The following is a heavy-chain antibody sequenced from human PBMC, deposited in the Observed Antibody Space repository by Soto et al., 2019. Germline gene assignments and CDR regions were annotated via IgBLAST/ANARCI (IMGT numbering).Heavy chain of an antibody. CDR2: INPNSGGT. J-gene: IGHJ4*02. CDR3: ARGQTVSSCIKTSAGTRQYYFDY. CDR1: GYTFTGYY. V-gene: IGHV1-2*02. Sequence: ASVKVSCKASGYTFTGYYMHWVRQAPGQGLEWMGWINPNSGGTNYAQKFRGRLNTTSDTSISTAYMELCRMRSDETAVYFCARGQTVSSCIKTSAGTRQYYFDYWGQGTLVTVSS. D-gene: IGHD6-13*01.